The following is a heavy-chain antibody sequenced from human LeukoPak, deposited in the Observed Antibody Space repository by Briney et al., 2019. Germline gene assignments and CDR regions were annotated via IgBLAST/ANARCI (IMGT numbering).Heavy chain of an antibody. D-gene: IGHD3-3*01. Sequence: SVKVSCKASGGTFISYAISWVRQAPGQGLEWMGGIIPIFGTANYAQKFQGRVTITTDESTSTAYMELSSLRSEDTAVYYCARGVDFWSGYFSDAFDIWGQGTMVTVSS. J-gene: IGHJ3*02. CDR2: IIPIFGTA. V-gene: IGHV1-69*05. CDR3: ARGVDFWSGYFSDAFDI. CDR1: GGTFISYA.